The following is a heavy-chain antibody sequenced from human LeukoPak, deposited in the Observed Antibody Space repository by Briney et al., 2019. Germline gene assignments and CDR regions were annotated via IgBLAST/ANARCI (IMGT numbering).Heavy chain of an antibody. J-gene: IGHJ2*01. CDR3: ASTYSSSWYNWYFDL. V-gene: IGHV4-4*07. CDR2: FYTSGTT. CDR1: GDSISTYY. D-gene: IGHD6-13*01. Sequence: SETLSLTCTVSGDSISTYYWNWIRQPAGKGLEWIGRFYTSGTTNYNPSLKSRVTMSLDTSKNQFSLELSSVTAADTAVYYCASTYSSSWYNWYFDLWGRGSLVTVSS.